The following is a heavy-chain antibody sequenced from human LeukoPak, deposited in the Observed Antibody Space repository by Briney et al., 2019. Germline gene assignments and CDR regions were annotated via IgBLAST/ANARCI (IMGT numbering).Heavy chain of an antibody. J-gene: IGHJ4*02. CDR3: ARRNYGARHYYFDY. Sequence: PSETLSLTCTVSGGSISSSSYCWGWVRQPPGKGLEWIVSIYYSGSTYYNPPLKSRVTISVDTSKNQFSLKLSSVTAADTAVYYCARRNYGARHYYFDYWGQGTLVTVSS. CDR2: IYYSGST. V-gene: IGHV4-39*01. CDR1: GGSISSSSYC. D-gene: IGHD4-17*01.